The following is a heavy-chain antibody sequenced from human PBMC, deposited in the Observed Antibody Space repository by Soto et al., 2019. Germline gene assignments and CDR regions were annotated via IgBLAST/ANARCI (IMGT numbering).Heavy chain of an antibody. Sequence: VQLVQSEAEVKRPGSSVRVSCKASGDTFSIYTFSWVRQAPGQGLEWMGRVIPSLGIANYAQTFQGRVTITADISTATVHMELSSLRSDDTAIYYCGREEIGDLGDHWGQGSLVIVSS. D-gene: IGHD4-17*01. CDR1: GDTFSIYT. V-gene: IGHV1-69*04. J-gene: IGHJ4*02. CDR2: VIPSLGIA. CDR3: GREEIGDLGDH.